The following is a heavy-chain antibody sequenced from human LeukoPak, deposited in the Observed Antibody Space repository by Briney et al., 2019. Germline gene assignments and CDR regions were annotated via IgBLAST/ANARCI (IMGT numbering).Heavy chain of an antibody. V-gene: IGHV4-4*02. CDR2: IYHSGST. CDR1: GGSISSSNW. Sequence: SETLSLTCALSGGSISSSNWWSWVRQSPGKGLEWIGEIYHSGSTNYNPSLKSRVTISVDKSKNQFSLKLTSVTAADTAVYYCASGIAAAGTLALGYWGQGTLVIVSS. CDR3: ASGIAAAGTLALGY. D-gene: IGHD6-13*01. J-gene: IGHJ4*02.